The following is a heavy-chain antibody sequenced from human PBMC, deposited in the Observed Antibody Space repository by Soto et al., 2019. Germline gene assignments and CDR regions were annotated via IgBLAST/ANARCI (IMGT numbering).Heavy chain of an antibody. D-gene: IGHD2-2*01. V-gene: IGHV3-9*01. CDR1: GFIFDDYA. CDR2: ISWNSGSI. Sequence: EVQLVESGGGLVQPGRSLRLSCAASGFIFDDYAMHWVRQAPGKGLEWGSGISWNSGSIGYADSVKGRFTISRDNAKNSLYLQMSSLRAEDTALYYCAKDVVPAANFYYYYGMGVWGQGTTVTVSS. J-gene: IGHJ6*02. CDR3: AKDVVPAANFYYYYGMGV.